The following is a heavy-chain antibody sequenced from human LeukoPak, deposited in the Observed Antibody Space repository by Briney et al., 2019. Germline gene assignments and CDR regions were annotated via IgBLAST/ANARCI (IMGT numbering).Heavy chain of an antibody. CDR2: TYYSGST. CDR1: GGSISSGGYH. CDR3: AREAVTMVRGVIITYYFDY. V-gene: IGHV4-31*03. Sequence: PSQTLSLTCTVSGGSISSGGYHWSWIRQHPGKGLEWIGYTYYSGSTYYNPSLKSRVTISVDTSKNQFSLKLSSVTAADTAVYYCAREAVTMVRGVIITYYFDYWGQGTLVTVSS. J-gene: IGHJ4*02. D-gene: IGHD3-10*01.